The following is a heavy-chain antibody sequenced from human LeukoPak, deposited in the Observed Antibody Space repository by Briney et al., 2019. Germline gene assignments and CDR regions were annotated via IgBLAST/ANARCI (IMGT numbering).Heavy chain of an antibody. CDR1: GFTFSSYA. CDR3: ARHIEGFDY. CDR2: ISYDGSNK. J-gene: IGHJ4*02. V-gene: IGHV3-30*04. Sequence: GGSLRLSCAASGFTFSSYAMHWVRQAPGKGLEWVAVISYDGSNKYYADSVKGRFTISRDNSKNTLYLQMNSLRAEDTAVYYCARHIEGFDYWGQGTLVTVSS.